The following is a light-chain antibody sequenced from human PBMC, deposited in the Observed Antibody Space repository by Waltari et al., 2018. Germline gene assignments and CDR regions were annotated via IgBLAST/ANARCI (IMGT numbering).Light chain of an antibody. CDR2: EVS. CDR3: CSYTGSPHVV. V-gene: IGLV2-23*02. J-gene: IGLJ2*01. CDR1: SIDVGSYTL. Sequence: QSALTQPASVSGSPGQSITIPCTGTSIDVGSYTLVSWYQQHPGRAPKLMIYEVSERPSGVSNRFSGSKSGNTASLTISVLQAEDEADYYCCSYTGSPHVVFGGGTKLTVL.